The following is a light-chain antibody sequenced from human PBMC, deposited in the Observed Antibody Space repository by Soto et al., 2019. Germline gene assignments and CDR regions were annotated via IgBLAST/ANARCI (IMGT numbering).Light chain of an antibody. V-gene: IGKV1-5*01. Sequence: DIPMTQSPSTPSASVGDRVNLTCRASQSISSWLAWYQQKPGKAPKVLIYDASSLESGVPSRFSGSGSGTEFSLTISSLQPDDFATYYCQQYNHYWTFGQGTKVDIK. CDR1: QSISSW. CDR3: QQYNHYWT. J-gene: IGKJ1*01. CDR2: DAS.